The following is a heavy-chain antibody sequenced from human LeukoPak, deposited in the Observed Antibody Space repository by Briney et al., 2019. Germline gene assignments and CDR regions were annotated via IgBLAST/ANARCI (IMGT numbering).Heavy chain of an antibody. CDR1: GFTFSSYW. CDR3: ARVAGEDSSSY. Sequence: GGSLRLSCAASGFTFSSYWMHWVRQAPGKGLVWVSRIKSDGSSTGYADSVKGRFTVSRDNAKNTLYLQMNSLRAEDTAVYSCARVAGEDSSSYWGQGTLVTVSS. CDR2: IKSDGSST. D-gene: IGHD6-13*01. V-gene: IGHV3-74*01. J-gene: IGHJ4*02.